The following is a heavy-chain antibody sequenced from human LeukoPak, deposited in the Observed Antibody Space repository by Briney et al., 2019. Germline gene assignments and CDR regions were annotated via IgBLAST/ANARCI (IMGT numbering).Heavy chain of an antibody. J-gene: IGHJ4*02. V-gene: IGHV3-30*04. CDR2: ISYDGTNK. Sequence: GGSLRLSCAASGFTFSRYAMHWVRQTPGKGLEWVAIISYDGTNKYYADSVKGRFTISRDNSKNTLYLQMNSLRAEDTAVYYCAKDGVVVIILDYWGQGTLVTVSS. CDR3: AKDGVVVIILDY. CDR1: GFTFSRYA. D-gene: IGHD3-22*01.